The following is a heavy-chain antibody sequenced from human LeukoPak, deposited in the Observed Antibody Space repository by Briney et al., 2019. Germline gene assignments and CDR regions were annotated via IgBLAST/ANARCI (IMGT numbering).Heavy chain of an antibody. CDR3: VRDHLPSDYTSGWGPGAYGMDV. J-gene: IGHJ6*04. V-gene: IGHV3-30*04. Sequence: AGSLRLSCAASAFIFSNYAMHWVRQAPGKGLDWVAMISKDGTAKTYADSVKGRFTISREDSSHTPFLQMNTLRAEGTAVYYCVRDHLPSDYTSGWGPGAYGMDVWGEGTPVTVSS. CDR2: ISKDGTAK. CDR1: AFIFSNYA. D-gene: IGHD6-19*01.